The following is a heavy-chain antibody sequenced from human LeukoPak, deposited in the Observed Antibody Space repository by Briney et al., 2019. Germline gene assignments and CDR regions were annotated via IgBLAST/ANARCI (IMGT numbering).Heavy chain of an antibody. CDR3: ARQGGYASPFDY. CDR1: GGSISSYY. V-gene: IGHV4-59*08. J-gene: IGHJ4*02. CDR2: FYNSGST. Sequence: SETLSLTCTVSGGSISSYYWSWIRQPPGKGLEWIGNFYNSGSTNYNPSLKSRVTISVDSSKKQFSLKLISVTAADTAVYYCARQGGYASPFDYWGQGTLVTVSS. D-gene: IGHD5-12*01.